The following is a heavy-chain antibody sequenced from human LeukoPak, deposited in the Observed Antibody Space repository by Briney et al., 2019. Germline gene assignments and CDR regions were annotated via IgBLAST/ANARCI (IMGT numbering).Heavy chain of an antibody. J-gene: IGHJ3*01. V-gene: IGHV3-53*05. D-gene: IGHD6-19*01. CDR3: ASRIVVAAADAFDV. CDR2: IYTGGST. CDR1: GFTVSTSY. Sequence: GGSLRLSCAASGFTVSTSYMSWVRLAPGKGLEWVSVIYTGGSTYYADSVKGRFTISRDNSKNTLYLQMSSLRAEDTAVYYCASRIVVAAADAFDVWGQGTVVTVS.